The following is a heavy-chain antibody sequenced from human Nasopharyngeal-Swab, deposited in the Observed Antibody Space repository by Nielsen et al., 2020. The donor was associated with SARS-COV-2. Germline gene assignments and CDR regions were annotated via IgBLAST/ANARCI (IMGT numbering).Heavy chain of an antibody. D-gene: IGHD2-2*01. CDR1: GGTFSNSA. Sequence: KVSCKASGGTFSNSAFTWVRQAPGQGLEWMGVIIPVTATADNARKFQGRLSITADESTSTAYMELSSLRSQDTAVYYCARSDLVVLPAALPLDSWGQGTLVTVSS. CDR3: ARSDLVVLPAALPLDS. CDR2: IIPVTATA. J-gene: IGHJ4*02. V-gene: IGHV1-69*01.